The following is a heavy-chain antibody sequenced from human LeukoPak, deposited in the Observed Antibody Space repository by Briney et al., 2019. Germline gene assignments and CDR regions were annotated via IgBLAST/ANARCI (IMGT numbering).Heavy chain of an antibody. J-gene: IGHJ4*02. CDR1: GFTFNNFE. CDR3: ATKVPGSSHFSS. CDR2: VSGSGDEI. Sequence: GGSLTLSCAASGFTFNNFEMNWVRQDPGKGLEWVSYVSGSGDEIRYGDSVKGRFTISRDNAKSSLYLQMDSLRAEDTAVYYCATKVPGSSHFSSWGQGTLVTVSS. D-gene: IGHD4/OR15-4a*01. V-gene: IGHV3-48*03.